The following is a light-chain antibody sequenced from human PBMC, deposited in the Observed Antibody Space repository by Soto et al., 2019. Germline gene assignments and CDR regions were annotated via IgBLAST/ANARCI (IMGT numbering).Light chain of an antibody. Sequence: QSVLTQPPSASGSPGQSLTISCTGTSSDVGFYNFVSCYQQRPGKAPKLVIYEVTKRPSGVPERFSGSKAGSTAPLTVSGLPEDDEADYYGASYAGAKLFVFGSGTKLTVL. CDR3: ASYAGAKLFV. V-gene: IGLV2-8*01. CDR2: EVT. J-gene: IGLJ1*01. CDR1: SSDVGFYNF.